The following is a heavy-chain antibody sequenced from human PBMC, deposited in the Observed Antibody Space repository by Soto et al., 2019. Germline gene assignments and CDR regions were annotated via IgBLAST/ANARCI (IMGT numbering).Heavy chain of an antibody. CDR3: SRSLYPTYYYGSGSSPSGY. Sequence: SVKVSCKASGGTFSSYTISWVRQAPGQGLEWMGRIIPILGIANYAQKFQGRVTITADKSTSTAYMELSSLRSEDTAVYYCSRSLYPTYYYGSGSSPSGYWGQGTLVTVSS. J-gene: IGHJ4*02. CDR1: GGTFSSYT. D-gene: IGHD3-10*01. CDR2: IIPILGIA. V-gene: IGHV1-69*02.